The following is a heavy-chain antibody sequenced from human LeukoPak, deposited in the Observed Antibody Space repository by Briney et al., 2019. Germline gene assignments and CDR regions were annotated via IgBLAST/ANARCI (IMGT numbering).Heavy chain of an antibody. V-gene: IGHV4-4*07. Sequence: PSETLSLTCTVSGGSISSYYWSWIRQPAGTALEWIGRIYTSGTITYNPSLKSRVTMSVDTSKNQFSLKLSSVTAADTAVYYCARGSEYYYGSGSYNWFDPWGQGTLVTVSS. D-gene: IGHD3-10*01. CDR2: IYTSGTI. CDR1: GGSISSYY. J-gene: IGHJ5*02. CDR3: ARGSEYYYGSGSYNWFDP.